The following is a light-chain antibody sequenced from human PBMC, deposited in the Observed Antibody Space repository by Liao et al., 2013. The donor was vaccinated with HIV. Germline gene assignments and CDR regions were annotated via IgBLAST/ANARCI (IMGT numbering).Light chain of an antibody. J-gene: IGLJ2*01. V-gene: IGLV3-21*01. CDR1: NIGSKT. CDR2: KDT. Sequence: SYVLTQPPSVSVAPGKTARIPCGGNNIGSKTVHWYQQKPGQAPVLVIYKDTERPSGIPERFSGSNSGNTATLTISGTQAMDEADYYCQAWDSGTVVFGGGTKLTVL. CDR3: QAWDSGTVV.